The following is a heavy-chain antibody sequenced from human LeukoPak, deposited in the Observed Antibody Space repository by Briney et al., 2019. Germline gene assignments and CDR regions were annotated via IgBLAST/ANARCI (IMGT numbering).Heavy chain of an antibody. V-gene: IGHV3-23*01. CDR2: ISGGGGST. D-gene: IGHD6-13*01. Sequence: GGSLRLSCTASGLTFSNYAMSWVCQTPEKGLEWVSAISGGGGSTHYADSVKGRFAISRDNSKNMLYLQMNSLRAEDTAIYYCALRRGSSGWSGRWSDPWGQGTLVTVSS. J-gene: IGHJ5*02. CDR3: ALRRGSSGWSGRWSDP. CDR1: GLTFSNYA.